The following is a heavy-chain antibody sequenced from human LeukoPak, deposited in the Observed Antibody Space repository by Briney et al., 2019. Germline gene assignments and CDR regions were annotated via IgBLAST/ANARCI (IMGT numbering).Heavy chain of an antibody. V-gene: IGHV3-23*01. CDR1: GFTFSSYA. CDR2: ISSSGGST. CDR3: AKRYYYDNSGLWDS. J-gene: IGHJ4*02. D-gene: IGHD3-22*01. Sequence: GGSLRLSCAASGFTFSSYAMSWVRQAPGKGLEWVSAISSSGGSTYYGDSVKGRFTISRDYSKNTLYLQMNSLSAEYTAVYYCAKRYYYDNSGLWDSWGQGTLVTVSS.